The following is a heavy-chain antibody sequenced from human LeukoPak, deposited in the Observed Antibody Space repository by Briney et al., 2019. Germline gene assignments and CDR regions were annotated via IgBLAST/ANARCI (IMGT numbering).Heavy chain of an antibody. CDR2: VYSTGNT. J-gene: IGHJ4*02. D-gene: IGHD4-23*01. CDR3: AREGGMTTVEL. V-gene: IGHV4-61*09. Sequence: SETLSLTCSVSAVSISSGNFYWSWIRQSAGKGLEWIGHVYSTGNTKYNPSLKSRVTISADTSKNQISLRLRSVTAADTAMFYCAREGGMTTVELWGQGTLVTVSS. CDR1: AVSISSGNFY.